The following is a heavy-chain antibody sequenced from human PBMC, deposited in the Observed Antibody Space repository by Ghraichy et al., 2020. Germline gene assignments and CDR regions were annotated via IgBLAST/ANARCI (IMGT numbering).Heavy chain of an antibody. CDR1: GFSLSTSGVA. D-gene: IGHD6-19*01. V-gene: IGHV2-5*01. J-gene: IGHJ2*01. CDR3: AHRVRVPGTGNWYFDL. Sequence: SGPTLVKPTQTLTLTCTFSGFSLSTSGVAVGWIRQPPGKALEWLALIYWNDDKRYSPSLKSRLTITKDSAKNQVVLTMTNMDPVDTATYHCAHRVRVPGTGNWYFDLWGRGTLVTVSS. CDR2: IYWNDDK.